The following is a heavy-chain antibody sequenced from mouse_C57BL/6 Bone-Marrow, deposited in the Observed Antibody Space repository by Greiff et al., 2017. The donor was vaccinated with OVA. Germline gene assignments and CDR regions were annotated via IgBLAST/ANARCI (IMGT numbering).Heavy chain of an antibody. Sequence: EVKLVESGGDLMKPGGSLKLSCAASGFTFSSYGMSWVRQTPDKRLEWVATISSGGSYTYYPDSVKGRFTISRDNAKNTLYLQMSSLKSEDTAMYYCALGLVTFAYWGQGTLVTVSA. CDR3: ALGLVTFAY. CDR2: ISSGGSYT. J-gene: IGHJ3*01. V-gene: IGHV5-6*01. D-gene: IGHD2-2*01. CDR1: GFTFSSYG.